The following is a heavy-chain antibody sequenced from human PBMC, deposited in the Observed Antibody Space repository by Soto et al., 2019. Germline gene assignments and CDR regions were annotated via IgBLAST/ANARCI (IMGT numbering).Heavy chain of an antibody. CDR1: GFTFSSYW. J-gene: IGHJ3*02. Sequence: GGSLRLSCAASGFTFSSYWMSWVRQAPGKGLEWVANIKQDGSEKYYVDSVKGRFTISRDNAKNSLYLQMNSLRAEDTAVYYCARVSPGRDSSGWSVDAFDIWGQGTMVTVSS. CDR3: ARVSPGRDSSGWSVDAFDI. CDR2: IKQDGSEK. D-gene: IGHD6-19*01. V-gene: IGHV3-7*01.